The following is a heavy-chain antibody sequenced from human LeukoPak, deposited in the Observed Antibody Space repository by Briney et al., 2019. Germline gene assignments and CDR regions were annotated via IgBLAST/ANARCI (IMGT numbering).Heavy chain of an antibody. V-gene: IGHV1-2*02. J-gene: IGHJ4*02. D-gene: IGHD3-22*01. Sequence: ASVKVSCKVSGYTLIELSLHWVRQAPGKGLEWMGWINPNSGGTNYAEKFQGRVTMTRDTSITTAFMELSRLRSDDTAVYYCARVKTMIVVVSLFDYWGQGTLVTVSS. CDR3: ARVKTMIVVVSLFDY. CDR2: INPNSGGT. CDR1: GYTLIELS.